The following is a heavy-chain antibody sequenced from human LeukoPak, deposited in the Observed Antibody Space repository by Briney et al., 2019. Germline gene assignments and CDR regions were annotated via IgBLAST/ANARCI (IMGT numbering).Heavy chain of an antibody. V-gene: IGHV3-30*02. CDR2: IRYDGSNG. D-gene: IGHD2-2*01. Sequence: QPGGSLSLSCAASGFTFSSYGMHWVRQAPGKGLEWVAFIRYDGSNGYYADSVKGRFTISRDNSKNTLYLQMNSLRAEDTAVYYCAKDRGIVVVPAGINHWGQGTLVTVSS. CDR3: AKDRGIVVVPAGINH. CDR1: GFTFSSYG. J-gene: IGHJ5*02.